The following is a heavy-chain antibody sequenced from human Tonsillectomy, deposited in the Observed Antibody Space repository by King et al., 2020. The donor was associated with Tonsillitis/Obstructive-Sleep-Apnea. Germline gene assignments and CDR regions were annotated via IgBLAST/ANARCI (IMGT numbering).Heavy chain of an antibody. V-gene: IGHV1-2*06. CDR1: GYTFTGYY. CDR2: INPDSGDT. J-gene: IGHJ6*03. D-gene: IGHD4-11*01. CDR3: AREWDYTGDYSYFYYMDV. Sequence: QLVQSGAEVKKPGASVKVSCKSSGYTFTGYYIHWVRQAPGQGLEWMGRINPDSGDTSYAQKFQGRVTMTRDTSITTAYMDLRRLRSDDTAVYYCAREWDYTGDYSYFYYMDVWGKGTTVTVSS.